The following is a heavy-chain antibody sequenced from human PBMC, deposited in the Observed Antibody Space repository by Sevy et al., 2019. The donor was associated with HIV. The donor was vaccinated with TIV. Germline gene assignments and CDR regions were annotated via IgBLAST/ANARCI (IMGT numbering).Heavy chain of an antibody. CDR1: GFTFSDHY. CDR2: VKTKANSYSK. CDR3: AGGRSYWTRPIDY. D-gene: IGHD3-10*01. V-gene: IGHV3-72*01. J-gene: IGHJ4*02. Sequence: GGSLRLSCAASGFTFSDHYMDWVRQAPGKGLEWVGRVKTKANSYSKQYAASVKGRFTISRDDSKNSLYLQMNSLNTEYTAVYYCAGGRSYWTRPIDYWGQGTLVTVSS.